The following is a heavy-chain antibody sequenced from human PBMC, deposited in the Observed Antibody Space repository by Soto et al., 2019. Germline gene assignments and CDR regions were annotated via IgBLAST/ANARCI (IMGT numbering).Heavy chain of an antibody. CDR2: ISAYNGNT. Sequence: VASVKVSCKASGYTFTSYGISWVRQAPGQGLEWMGWISAYNGNTNYAQKLQGRVTMTTDTSTSTAYMELRSLRSDDTAVYYCAREYYYDSSGYYAYWGQGTLVTV. CDR3: AREYYYDSSGYYAY. CDR1: GYTFTSYG. J-gene: IGHJ4*02. D-gene: IGHD3-22*01. V-gene: IGHV1-18*01.